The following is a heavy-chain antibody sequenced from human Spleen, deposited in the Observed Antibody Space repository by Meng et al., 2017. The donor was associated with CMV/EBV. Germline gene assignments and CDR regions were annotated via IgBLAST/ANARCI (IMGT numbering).Heavy chain of an antibody. D-gene: IGHD2-15*01. Sequence: QSGPTLLNTSQAPPLTCTVSAFSLSTSGVCVVWVRQPPGKALEWLALIYWDDDKRYSPSLKSRLTITKDTSKNQVALTMTNMDPVDTATYYCAHRILSRGFDPWGQGTLVTVSS. V-gene: IGHV2-5*02. CDR1: AFSLSTSGVC. CDR3: AHRILSRGFDP. CDR2: IYWDDDK. J-gene: IGHJ5*02.